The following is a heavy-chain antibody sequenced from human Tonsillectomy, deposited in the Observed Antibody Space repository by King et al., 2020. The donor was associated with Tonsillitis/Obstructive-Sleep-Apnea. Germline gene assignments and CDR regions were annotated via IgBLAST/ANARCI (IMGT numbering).Heavy chain of an antibody. CDR3: DKAGDCSFCWSGHGPYYYSMDV. J-gene: IGHJ6*03. CDR2: VSASAIST. V-gene: IGHV3-23*04. Sequence: VQLVESGGGLVQPGGSLRLSCAASGFTFSSSAFSWVRQAPGKGLEWVSAVSASAISTYYADSVKGRFTISRDNSKNTLFLQMKSLRAEDTAVYYCDKAGDCSFCWSGHGPYYYSMDVWGKGTTVAVSS. D-gene: IGHD3-3*01. CDR1: GFTFSSSA.